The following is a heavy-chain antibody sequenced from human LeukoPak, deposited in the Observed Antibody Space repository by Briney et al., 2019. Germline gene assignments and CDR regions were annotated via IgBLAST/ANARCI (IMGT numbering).Heavy chain of an antibody. CDR2: IYYNGST. D-gene: IGHD3-16*02. CDR3: AREQSGVIKYNWLDP. V-gene: IGHV4-30-4*01. CDR1: GGSLSSGNYY. Sequence: SQTLSLTRTVSGGSLSSGNYYWSWIRRPPGKGLEWIGYIYYNGSTYYNPSLKSRVTISVSTSKNQFSLELSSVTAADTAVYYCAREQSGVIKYNWLDPWGQGILVTVSS. J-gene: IGHJ5*02.